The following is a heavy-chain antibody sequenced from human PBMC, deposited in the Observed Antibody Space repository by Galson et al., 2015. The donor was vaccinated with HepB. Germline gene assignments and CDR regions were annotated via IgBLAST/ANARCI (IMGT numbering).Heavy chain of an antibody. J-gene: IGHJ6*02. V-gene: IGHV1-69*02. CDR1: GGTFSGYT. CDR3: ASRKVTADMPWDYYYGMDV. CDR2: VIPILDIA. Sequence: SVKVSCKASGGTFSGYTITWVRQAPGQGLEWMGRVIPILDIANYAQKFQGRVTITAGKSTSTAYMELSSLRSEDTAVYYCASRKVTADMPWDYYYGMDVWGQGTTVTVSS. D-gene: IGHD2-21*02.